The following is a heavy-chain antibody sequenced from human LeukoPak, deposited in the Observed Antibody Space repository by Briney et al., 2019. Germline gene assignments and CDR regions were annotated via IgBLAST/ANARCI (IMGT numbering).Heavy chain of an antibody. Sequence: ASVKVSCKASGYTFTSYAMHWVRQAPGQRLEWMGWINAGNGNTKYSQKFQGRVTTTRDTSASTAYMELSSLRSEDTAVYYCARGAARRPYNWFDPWGQGTLVTVSS. CDR1: GYTFTSYA. CDR2: INAGNGNT. CDR3: ARGAARRPYNWFDP. J-gene: IGHJ5*02. D-gene: IGHD6-6*01. V-gene: IGHV1-3*01.